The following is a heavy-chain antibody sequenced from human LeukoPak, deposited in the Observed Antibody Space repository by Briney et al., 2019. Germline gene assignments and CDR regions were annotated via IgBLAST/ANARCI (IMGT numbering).Heavy chain of an antibody. Sequence: ASVKVSCKASGYTFTSYGISWVRRAPGQGLEWMGWISAYNGNTNYAHKLQGRVTMTTDTSTSTAYMELRSLRSDDTAVYYCARGLSSTSFPYKKYYYYMDVWGKGTTVTVSS. CDR3: ARGLSSTSFPYKKYYYYMDV. J-gene: IGHJ6*03. CDR1: GYTFTSYG. CDR2: ISAYNGNT. V-gene: IGHV1-18*01. D-gene: IGHD2-2*01.